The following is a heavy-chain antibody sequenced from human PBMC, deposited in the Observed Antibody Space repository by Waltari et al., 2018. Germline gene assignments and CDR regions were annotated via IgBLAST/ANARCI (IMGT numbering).Heavy chain of an antibody. Sequence: EVQLLESGGGLVQPGGSLRLSCAASGFTFSSYAMSWVRQAPGKGLEWVSAISGSVGSTYYADSVKGRFTISRDNAKNSLYLQMNSLRAEDTALYYCAKDIGSSGLGVDYWGQGTLVTVSS. CDR1: GFTFSSYA. J-gene: IGHJ4*02. CDR2: ISGSVGST. CDR3: AKDIGSSGLGVDY. V-gene: IGHV3-23*01. D-gene: IGHD2-15*01.